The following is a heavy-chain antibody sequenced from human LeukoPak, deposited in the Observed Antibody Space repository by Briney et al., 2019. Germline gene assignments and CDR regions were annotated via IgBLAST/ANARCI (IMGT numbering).Heavy chain of an antibody. J-gene: IGHJ4*02. CDR1: GYTFTGYY. CDR2: INPKGGGT. V-gene: IGHV1-2*02. Sequence: ASVTVSCTSSGYTFTGYYMHWVRQAPGQGLEWMGWINPKGGGTNYAQKLQGRVTMTTETSTSTAYIELRSLRSDATAVYYWGRGGGSYYFPVDYWGQGTLVTVSS. CDR3: GRGGGSYYFPVDY. D-gene: IGHD1-26*01.